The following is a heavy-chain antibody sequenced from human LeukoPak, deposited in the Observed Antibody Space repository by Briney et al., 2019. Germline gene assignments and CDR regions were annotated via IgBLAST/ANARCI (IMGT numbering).Heavy chain of an antibody. CDR2: INPSGGST. V-gene: IGHV1-46*01. D-gene: IGHD3-9*01. J-gene: IGHJ4*02. CDR1: GYTFTSYY. CDR3: ARGRDILTGSLGNFDY. Sequence: ASVKVSCKASGYTFTSYYMHWVRQAPGQGLEWMGIINPSGGSTSYAQKFQGRVTMTRDTSTSTVYMELSSLRSEDTAVYYCARGRDILTGSLGNFDYWGQGTLVTVSS.